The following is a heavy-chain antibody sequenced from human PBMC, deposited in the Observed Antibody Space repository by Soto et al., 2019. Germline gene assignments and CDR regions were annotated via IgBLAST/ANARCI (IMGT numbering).Heavy chain of an antibody. D-gene: IGHD6-13*01. CDR3: ARTGSSSDLGGY. J-gene: IGHJ4*02. CDR2: IIPILGIA. Sequence: QVQLVQSGAEVKKPGSSVKVSCKASGGTFSNYTISWVRQAPGQGLEWMGRIIPILGIANYAQKFQGRVTITADKSTSTAYMELSSLRSEDTAVYYCARTGSSSDLGGYWGQGTLVTVSS. CDR1: GGTFSNYT. V-gene: IGHV1-69*02.